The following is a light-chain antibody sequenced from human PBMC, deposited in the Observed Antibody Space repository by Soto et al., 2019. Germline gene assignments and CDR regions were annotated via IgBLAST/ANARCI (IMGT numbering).Light chain of an antibody. V-gene: IGKV1-39*01. J-gene: IGKJ3*01. CDR2: AAS. CDR3: QQSHSAPFS. Sequence: DIQMTQSPFSLSASLGDRVTITCRASQSISDYLNWYQQKPGKGPKLLIFAASSLQVGVPSRFSGSGSGTDFTLPISSLQPEDVATYFCQQSHSAPFSCGPGTTVDIK. CDR1: QSISDY.